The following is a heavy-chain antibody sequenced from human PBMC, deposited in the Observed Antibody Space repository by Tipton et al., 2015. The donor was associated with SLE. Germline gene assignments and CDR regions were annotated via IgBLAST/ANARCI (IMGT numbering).Heavy chain of an antibody. Sequence: TLSLTCSVSGGFISTYYWSWIRQPPGKGLEWIGYIHYSGSTNYSPSLKSRVTISLDTSKNQFSLRLSSVTAANTAVYYCVREKNGPHQYYYYGMDVWGQGTTVTVS. D-gene: IGHD2-8*01. J-gene: IGHJ6*02. CDR1: GGFISTYY. CDR3: VREKNGPHQYYYYGMDV. CDR2: IHYSGST. V-gene: IGHV4-59*01.